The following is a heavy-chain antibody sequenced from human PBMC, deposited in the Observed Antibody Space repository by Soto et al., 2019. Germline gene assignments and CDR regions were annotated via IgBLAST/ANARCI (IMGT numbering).Heavy chain of an antibody. J-gene: IGHJ6*03. CDR2: ISWNSGSI. CDR3: AKDFGGYDLYNYYYMDV. Sequence: EVQLVESGGGLVQPGRSLRLSCAASGFTFDDYAIHWVLHTPGKGLEWVSGISWNSGSIGYADSVKGRVTISSDTAKNALYLQMNSLRAVDTALYYSAKDFGGYDLYNYYYMDVWGKGTTVIVSS. V-gene: IGHV3-9*01. CDR1: GFTFDDYA. D-gene: IGHD5-12*01.